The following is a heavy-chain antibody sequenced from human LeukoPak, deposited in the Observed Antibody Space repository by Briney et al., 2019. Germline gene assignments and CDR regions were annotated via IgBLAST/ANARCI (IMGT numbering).Heavy chain of an antibody. V-gene: IGHV3-30*04. J-gene: IGHJ4*02. CDR2: ISYDGSNK. Sequence: GRSLRLSCAASGFTFSSFAMHWVRQAPGKGLEWVAVISYDGSNKYYADSVKGRFTISRDNSKNTLYLQMNSLRAEDTAVYYCARTPGGCSGGSCYSGSFDYWGQGTLVTVSS. D-gene: IGHD2-15*01. CDR1: GFTFSSFA. CDR3: ARTPGGCSGGSCYSGSFDY.